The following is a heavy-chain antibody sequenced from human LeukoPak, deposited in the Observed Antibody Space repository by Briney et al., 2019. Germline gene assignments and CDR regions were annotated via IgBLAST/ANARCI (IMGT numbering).Heavy chain of an antibody. CDR3: ARDLGQYYDTSDNWFDP. CDR2: INSDGINT. Sequence: GGSLRLSCAASGFTFSTYGMSWVRQAPGKGLVWVSRINSDGINTSYADSVKGRFTISRDNAKNTLNLQMNSLRAEDTAVYYCARDLGQYYDTSDNWFDPWGQGTLVTVSS. D-gene: IGHD3-9*01. J-gene: IGHJ5*02. CDR1: GFTFSTYG. V-gene: IGHV3-74*01.